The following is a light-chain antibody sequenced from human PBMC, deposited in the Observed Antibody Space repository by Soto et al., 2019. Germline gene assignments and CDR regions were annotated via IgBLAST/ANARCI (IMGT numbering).Light chain of an antibody. Sequence: QSVLTQPPSVSGAQGQRVTISCTESSSNIGAGYDVHWYQQLPGTAPKLHIYHNSNRPSGVPDRFSGSKSGTSASLAITGLQAEDEADYYCQSYDSSLSGSRVFGTGTKVTVL. CDR1: SSNIGAGYD. CDR2: HNS. V-gene: IGLV1-40*01. J-gene: IGLJ1*01. CDR3: QSYDSSLSGSRV.